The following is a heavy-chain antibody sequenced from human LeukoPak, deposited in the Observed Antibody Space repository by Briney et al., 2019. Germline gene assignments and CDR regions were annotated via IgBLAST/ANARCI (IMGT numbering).Heavy chain of an antibody. V-gene: IGHV3-21*01. CDR1: GFTFSSYS. Sequence: GSLRLSCAASGFTFSSYSMNWVRQAPGKGLEWVSSISSSSSYIYYADSVKGRFTISRDNAKNSLYLQMNSLRAEDTAVYYCARDSSSWYGEVDYWGQGTLVTVSS. D-gene: IGHD6-13*01. CDR3: ARDSSSWYGEVDY. J-gene: IGHJ4*02. CDR2: ISSSSSYI.